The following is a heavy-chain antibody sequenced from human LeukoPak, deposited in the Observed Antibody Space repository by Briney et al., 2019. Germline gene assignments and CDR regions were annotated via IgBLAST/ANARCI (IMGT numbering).Heavy chain of an antibody. D-gene: IGHD3-10*01. CDR1: GFTFNNYA. CDR2: ISSDESNK. V-gene: IGHV3-30*03. CDR3: ATGYSYGSGSYYNRFDN. Sequence: GRSLRLSCAASGFTFNNYAMHWVRQAPGEGLEWVALISSDESNKYYADSVKGRFTISRDNSMNTLYLRMNSLRADDTAVYYCATGYSYGSGSYYNRFDNWGQGTLVTVSS. J-gene: IGHJ4*02.